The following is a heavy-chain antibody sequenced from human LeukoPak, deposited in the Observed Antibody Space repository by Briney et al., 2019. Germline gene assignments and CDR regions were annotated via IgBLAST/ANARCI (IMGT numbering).Heavy chain of an antibody. CDR2: INPNSGGT. V-gene: IGHV1-2*02. Sequence: ASVKVSCKASGYTFTGYHMHWVRQAPGQGLEWMGWINPNSGGTNYARKFQGRVTMTRDTSISTAYMELSRLRSDDTAVYYCARLTETYSSGYSLDYWGQGTLVTVSS. CDR3: ARLTETYSSGYSLDY. D-gene: IGHD6-19*01. J-gene: IGHJ4*02. CDR1: GYTFTGYH.